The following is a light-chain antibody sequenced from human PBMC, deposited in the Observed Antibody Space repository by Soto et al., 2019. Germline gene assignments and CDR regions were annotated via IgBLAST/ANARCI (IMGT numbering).Light chain of an antibody. V-gene: IGLV2-14*01. Sequence: QCVLTLPVSGTGSPGQSITISCNGNSSDVGGYNYVSWYQQYPGKAPTLMIYDVSNRPSGVSNRFSGSKSGNTASLTISGLQAEEEADYYCSSFTSSSTLRYVFGTGTKVTVL. CDR3: SSFTSSSTLRYV. CDR1: SSDVGGYNY. J-gene: IGLJ1*01. CDR2: DVS.